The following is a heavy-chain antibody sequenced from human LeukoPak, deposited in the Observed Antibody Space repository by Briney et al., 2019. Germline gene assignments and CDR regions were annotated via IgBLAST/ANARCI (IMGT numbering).Heavy chain of an antibody. J-gene: IGHJ4*02. CDR1: GYTLTELS. CDR2: FDPEDGET. CDR3: ARGEYSNGYPYRLDS. Sequence: ASVKVSCKVSGYTLTELSMHWVRQAPGKGLEWMGGFDPEDGETIYAQKFQGRVTMTRDTSISTAYMELNRLRSDDTAMYYCARGEYSNGYPYRLDSWGQGTLVTVS. V-gene: IGHV1-24*01. D-gene: IGHD3-16*01.